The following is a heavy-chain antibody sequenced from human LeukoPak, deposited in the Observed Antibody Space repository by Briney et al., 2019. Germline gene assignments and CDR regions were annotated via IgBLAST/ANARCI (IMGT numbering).Heavy chain of an antibody. Sequence: PSETLSLTCTVSGGXISSYYWSWIRQPAGKGREWIGDISTSGSTNYNPSIKSRVTMSVDTSKNQFSLKLSSETAADTAVYYCARGGAAALNWFDPWGQGTLVTVSS. D-gene: IGHD6-13*01. V-gene: IGHV4-4*07. CDR3: ARGGAAALNWFDP. CDR1: GGXISSYY. CDR2: ISTSGST. J-gene: IGHJ5*02.